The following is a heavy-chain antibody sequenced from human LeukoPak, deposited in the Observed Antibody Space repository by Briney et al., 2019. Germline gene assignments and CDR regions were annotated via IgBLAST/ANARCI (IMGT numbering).Heavy chain of an antibody. Sequence: SVKVSCKASGGTFISYAISWVRQAPGQGLEWMGRIIPIFGTATYAQKFQGRVTITTDQSTSTAYMELSSLRSEDTAVYYCARDHDYGGNLDYWGQGTLVTVSS. J-gene: IGHJ4*02. V-gene: IGHV1-69*05. CDR1: GGTFISYA. D-gene: IGHD4-23*01. CDR2: IIPIFGTA. CDR3: ARDHDYGGNLDY.